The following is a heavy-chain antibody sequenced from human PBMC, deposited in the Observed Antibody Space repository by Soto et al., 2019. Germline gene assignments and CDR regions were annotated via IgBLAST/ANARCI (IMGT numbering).Heavy chain of an antibody. CDR3: AAETTDTAMATYYFDY. CDR1: GFTFTSSA. Sequence: ASVKVSCKASGFTFTSSAVQWVRQARGQRLEWIGWIVVGSGNTNYAQKFQERVTITRDMSTSTAYMELSSLRSEDTAVYYCAAETTDTAMATYYFDYWGQGTLVTVSS. J-gene: IGHJ4*02. CDR2: IVVGSGNT. V-gene: IGHV1-58*01. D-gene: IGHD5-18*01.